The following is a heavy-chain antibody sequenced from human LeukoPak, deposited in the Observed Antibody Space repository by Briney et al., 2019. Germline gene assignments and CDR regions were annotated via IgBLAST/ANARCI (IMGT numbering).Heavy chain of an antibody. CDR1: GFTFSSYG. Sequence: GGSLILSCAASGFTFSSYGMHWVRQAPGKGLEWVAVISYDGSNKYYADSVKGRFTISRDNSKNTLYLQMNSLRAEDTAVYYCASPLRGYCSSTSCYSLWGQGTLVTVSS. CDR3: ASPLRGYCSSTSCYSL. V-gene: IGHV3-30*03. CDR2: ISYDGSNK. D-gene: IGHD2-2*01. J-gene: IGHJ4*02.